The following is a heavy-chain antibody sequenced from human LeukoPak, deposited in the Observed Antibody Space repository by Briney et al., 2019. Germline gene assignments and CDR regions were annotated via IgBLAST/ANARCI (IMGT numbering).Heavy chain of an antibody. D-gene: IGHD1-26*01. CDR1: GGSISSGDYY. Sequence: SETLSLTCTVSGGSISSGDYYWSWIRQPPGKGLEWIGYIYYSGSTYYNPSLKSRVTISVDTSKNQFSLKLSSVTAADTAVYYCARNNPGAGGGFDYWGQGTLVTVSS. CDR2: IYYSGST. CDR3: ARNNPGAGGGFDY. V-gene: IGHV4-30-4*08. J-gene: IGHJ4*02.